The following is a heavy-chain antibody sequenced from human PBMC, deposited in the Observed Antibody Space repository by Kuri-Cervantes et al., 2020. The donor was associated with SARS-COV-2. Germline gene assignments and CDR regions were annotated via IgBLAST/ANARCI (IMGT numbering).Heavy chain of an antibody. D-gene: IGHD6-19*01. Sequence: GESLEISWGVSGCTLSTNYMSWVRHAPGKGLECVSVIYTGGSLHYADSVRGRFTISRDTSKDTLYLQMNSLRVEDTAVYYCARDPSTGLSRYFYGMDVSSQAPTVTVSS. V-gene: IGHV3-53*01. CDR3: ARDPSTGLSRYFYGMDV. CDR2: IYTGGSL. J-gene: IGHJ6*02. CDR1: GCTLSTNY.